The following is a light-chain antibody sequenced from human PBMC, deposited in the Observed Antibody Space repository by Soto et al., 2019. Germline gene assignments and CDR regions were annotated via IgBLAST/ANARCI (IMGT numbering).Light chain of an antibody. Sequence: QSVLTQPPSVSGAPGQRVTISCTGSSSNIGAGYDVHWYQQLPETAPKLLIYDNTNRPSGVPDRFSGSKSGISASLAITGLQAEDEADYYRPSYDSSRSVVFGGGTKLTVL. CDR1: SSNIGAGYD. J-gene: IGLJ2*01. V-gene: IGLV1-40*01. CDR3: PSYDSSRSVV. CDR2: DNT.